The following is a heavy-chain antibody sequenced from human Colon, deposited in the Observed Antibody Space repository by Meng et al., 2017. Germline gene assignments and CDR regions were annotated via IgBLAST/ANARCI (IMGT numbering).Heavy chain of an antibody. CDR1: GFSISSYW. J-gene: IGHJ5*01. CDR3: ARDGGTDWFDP. D-gene: IGHD1-1*01. Sequence: GESLMISCVASGFSISSYWMSWIRQAPGKGPEWVTNINQDGSHTHHVDSVKWRLTISRDNARNSVYLQLNSLGVEDTALYYCARDGGTDWFDPWGQGTLVTVSS. V-gene: IGHV3-7*01. CDR2: INQDGSHT.